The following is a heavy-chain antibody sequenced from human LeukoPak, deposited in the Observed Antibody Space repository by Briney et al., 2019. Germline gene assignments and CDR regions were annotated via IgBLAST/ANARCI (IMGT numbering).Heavy chain of an antibody. Sequence: PGRSLRLSCAASGFTFNTYSMNWVRQAPGKGLEWVSVIYSGGSTYYADSVKGRFTISRDNSKNTLYLQMNSLRAEDTAVYYCATYSILNAREFRYWGQGTLVTVTS. CDR3: ATYSILNAREFRY. J-gene: IGHJ1*01. CDR2: IYSGGST. D-gene: IGHD4-11*01. V-gene: IGHV3-53*01. CDR1: GFTFNTYS.